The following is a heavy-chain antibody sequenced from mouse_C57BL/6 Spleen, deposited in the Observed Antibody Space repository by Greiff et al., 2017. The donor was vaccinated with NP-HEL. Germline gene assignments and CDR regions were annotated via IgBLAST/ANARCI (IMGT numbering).Heavy chain of an antibody. Sequence: EVKLVESGGGLVQPGGSLSLSCAASGFTFTDYYMSWVRQPPGQALEWLGFIRNKANGYTTEYSASVKGRFTISRDNSQSILYLQMNALRAEDSATYYCASTYGNSYYARDYWGQGTSVTVSS. D-gene: IGHD2-1*01. CDR1: GFTFTDYY. CDR2: IRNKANGYTT. J-gene: IGHJ4*01. V-gene: IGHV7-3*01. CDR3: ASTYGNSYYARDY.